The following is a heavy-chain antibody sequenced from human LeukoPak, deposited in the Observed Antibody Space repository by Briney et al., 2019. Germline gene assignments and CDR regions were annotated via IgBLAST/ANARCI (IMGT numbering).Heavy chain of an antibody. J-gene: IGHJ4*02. D-gene: IGHD2-2*01. V-gene: IGHV3-21*01. CDR3: TSQLGYCSSDECSGY. CDR1: GFTFSIYT. CDR2: ISSSSIYI. Sequence: GGSLRLSCAASGFTFSIYTMNWVRQAPGKGLEWVSSISSSSIYIYYSDSVKGRFTISRDNAKNSLYLQMNSLRAEDTAVYYCTSQLGYCSSDECSGYWGQGTLVTVSS.